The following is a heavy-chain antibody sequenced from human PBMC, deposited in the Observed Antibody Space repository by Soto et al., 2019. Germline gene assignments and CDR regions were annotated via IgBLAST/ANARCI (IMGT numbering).Heavy chain of an antibody. D-gene: IGHD3-16*01. CDR2: IIPIFGTA. CDR1: GGTFSSYA. J-gene: IGHJ4*02. CDR3: SVRGLIEMATQGVDY. V-gene: IGHV1-69*01. Sequence: QVQLVQSGAEVKKPGSSVKVSCKASGGTFSSYAISWVRQAPGQGLEWMGGIIPIFGTANYAQKFQGRVTITADESTSTAYMELSSLRSEDRAVYYCSVRGLIEMATQGVDYWGQGTLVTVSS.